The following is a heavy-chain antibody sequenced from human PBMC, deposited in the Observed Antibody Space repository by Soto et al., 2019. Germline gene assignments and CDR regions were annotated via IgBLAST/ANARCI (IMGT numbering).Heavy chain of an antibody. D-gene: IGHD1-26*01. V-gene: IGHV5-10-1*01. J-gene: IGHJ4*02. Sequence: ESLKISCKGSGYGFTGYYISWVRQMPGKGLEWMGRIDPSDSYTNYSPSFQGHVTISADKSNSTAYLQWSSLKASDTAMYYCARNYGGGYPDYWGQGTLVTVSS. CDR1: GYGFTGYY. CDR3: ARNYGGGYPDY. CDR2: IDPSDSYT.